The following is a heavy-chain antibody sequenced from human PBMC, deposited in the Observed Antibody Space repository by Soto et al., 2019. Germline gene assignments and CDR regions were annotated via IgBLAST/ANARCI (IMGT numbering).Heavy chain of an antibody. Sequence: SETLSLTCTVSGGSISSYYWSWIRQPPGKGLEWIGYIYYSGSTNYNPSLKSRVTISVDTSKNQFSLKLSSVTAADTAVYYCATIVVPALSLDYWGQGTLVTVSS. CDR1: GGSISSYY. CDR3: ATIVVPALSLDY. V-gene: IGHV4-59*01. D-gene: IGHD2-2*01. J-gene: IGHJ4*02. CDR2: IYYSGST.